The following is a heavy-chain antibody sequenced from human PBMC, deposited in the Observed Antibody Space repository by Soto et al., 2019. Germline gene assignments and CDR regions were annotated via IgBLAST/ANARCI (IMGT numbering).Heavy chain of an antibody. CDR3: AKEGGLSGSYYISSSYYFDY. Sequence: WVAIKSYDGSNTYYADSVKGRFTISRDNSKNTLYLQMNSLRAEDTSVYYCAKEGGLSGSYYISSSYYFDYWGQGTLVTVSS. J-gene: IGHJ4*02. D-gene: IGHD1-26*01. CDR2: KSYDGSNT. V-gene: IGHV3-30*18.